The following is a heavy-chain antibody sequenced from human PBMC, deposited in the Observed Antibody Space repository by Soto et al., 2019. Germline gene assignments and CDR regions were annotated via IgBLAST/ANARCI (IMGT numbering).Heavy chain of an antibody. CDR3: ARKFSSASFYLDY. CDR2: IDFRGDST. CDR1: GFPFSSYS. D-gene: IGHD6-6*01. Sequence: GSLRLSCAASGFPFSSYSMSWVRRAPDKGPEWVSAIDFRGDSTNYADSVKGRFTISRDNSKNTLYLQMNSLRVEDTAVYYCARKFSSASFYLDYWGQGTPGTVS. V-gene: IGHV3-23*01. J-gene: IGHJ4*02.